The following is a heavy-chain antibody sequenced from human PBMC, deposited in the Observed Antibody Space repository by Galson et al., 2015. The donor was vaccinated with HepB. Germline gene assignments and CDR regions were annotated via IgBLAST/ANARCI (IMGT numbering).Heavy chain of an antibody. CDR3: AKGITFADY. CDR2: ISWNSYRI. V-gene: IGHV3-9*01. Sequence: TLRLSCAASGFKFDDFAMHWVRQAPGKGLEWVSGISWNSYRIGYADSVRGRFTISRDNAKNSLYLQMNSLRAENTALYYCAKGITFADYWGQGTRVTVSS. CDR1: GFKFDDFA. J-gene: IGHJ4*02. D-gene: IGHD3-16*01.